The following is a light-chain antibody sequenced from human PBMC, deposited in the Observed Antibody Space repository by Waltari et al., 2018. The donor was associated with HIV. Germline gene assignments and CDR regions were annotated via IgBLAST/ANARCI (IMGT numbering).Light chain of an antibody. CDR2: AAS. CDR3: LQHNNYPFT. J-gene: IGKJ3*01. Sequence: DIQMTQSPSSLSASVGDRVTITCRASQGIRNHLAWYQQKPVKAPKRLIYAASRLQSGVPSRFSGSGAGTEFTLTISSLQPEDFVTYYCLQHNNYPFTFGPGTKVDIK. V-gene: IGKV1-17*01. CDR1: QGIRNH.